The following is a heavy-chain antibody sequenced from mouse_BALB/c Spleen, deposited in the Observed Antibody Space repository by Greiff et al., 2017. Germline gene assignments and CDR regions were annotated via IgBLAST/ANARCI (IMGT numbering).Heavy chain of an antibody. J-gene: IGHJ3*01. D-gene: IGHD2-1*01. CDR1: GYTFTSYY. V-gene: IGHV1S81*02. CDR2: INPSNGGT. CDR3: TREVYGNYSWFAY. Sequence: QVQLKESGAELVKPGASVKLSCKASGYTFTSYYMYWVKQRPGQGLEWIGEINPSNGGTNFNEKFKSKATLTVDKSSSTAYMQLSSLTSEDSAVYYCTREVYGNYSWFAYWGQGTLVTVSA.